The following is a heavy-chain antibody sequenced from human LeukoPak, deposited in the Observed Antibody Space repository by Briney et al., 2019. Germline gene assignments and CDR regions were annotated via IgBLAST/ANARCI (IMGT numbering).Heavy chain of an antibody. D-gene: IGHD3-10*01. CDR3: AKCSGSGSYSVCDY. Sequence: GGSLRLSCADSGFTFTNYAMSWVRQAPGKGLEWVSGLDSSAVSTYYADSVKGRFTISRDNSKNTLYLQMNSLRAEDTAVYYCAKCSGSGSYSVCDYWGQGMLVTVSS. CDR1: GFTFTNYA. V-gene: IGHV3-23*01. J-gene: IGHJ4*02. CDR2: LDSSAVST.